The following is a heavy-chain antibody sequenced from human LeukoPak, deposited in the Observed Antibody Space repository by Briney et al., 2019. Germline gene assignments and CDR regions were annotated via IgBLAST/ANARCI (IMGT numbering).Heavy chain of an antibody. J-gene: IGHJ3*02. CDR1: GGSISSGDYY. CDR3: ARDLARDDAFDI. CDR2: IYYSGST. Sequence: SETLSLTCTVSGGSISSGDYYWSWIRQPPGKGLEWIGYIYYSGSTYYNPSLKSRVTISVDTSKNQYSLKLNSVTAADTAVYYCARDLARDDAFDIWGQGTLVTVSS. V-gene: IGHV4-30-4*02.